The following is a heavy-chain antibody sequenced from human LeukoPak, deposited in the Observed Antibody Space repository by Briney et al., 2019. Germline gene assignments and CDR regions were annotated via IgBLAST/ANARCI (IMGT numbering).Heavy chain of an antibody. CDR2: IYSGGNT. J-gene: IGHJ5*02. D-gene: IGHD2-2*01. V-gene: IGHV3-53*01. CDR1: KFTVSSNY. CDR3: ARGYCSTNSCYALDP. Sequence: PGGSLRLSCAASKFTVSSNYMAWVRQAPGKGLEWVSVIYSGGNTYYADSVRGRFTVSRDSSKTTLFLQMNSLRAEDTAVYYCARGYCSTNSCYALDPWGQGTLVTVSS.